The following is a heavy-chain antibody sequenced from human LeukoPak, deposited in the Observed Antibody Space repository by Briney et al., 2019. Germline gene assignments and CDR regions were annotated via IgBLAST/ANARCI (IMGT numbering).Heavy chain of an antibody. Sequence: LRLSCAASGFTFDDYAMHWIRQPPGKGLEWIGYIYHSGSTYYNPSLKSRVTISVDRSKNQFSLKLSSVTAADTAVYYCARDPVTTVTTAYWGQGTLVTVSS. V-gene: IGHV4-30-2*01. CDR1: GFTFDDYA. J-gene: IGHJ4*02. CDR2: IYHSGST. CDR3: ARDPVTTVTTAY. D-gene: IGHD4-11*01.